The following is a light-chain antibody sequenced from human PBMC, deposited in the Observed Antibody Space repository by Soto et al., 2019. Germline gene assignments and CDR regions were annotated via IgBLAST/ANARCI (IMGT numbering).Light chain of an antibody. CDR2: GAL. Sequence: EIVMTQSPATLSVSPGERATLSCRASQSVSGNLAWYQQKPGQAPRLLIYGALTRATGIPARFSGSGSGTEFTLTISRLEPEDSAVYYCQHYDSSPPYTFGQGTKLEIK. J-gene: IGKJ2*01. V-gene: IGKV3-15*01. CDR1: QSVSGN. CDR3: QHYDSSPPYT.